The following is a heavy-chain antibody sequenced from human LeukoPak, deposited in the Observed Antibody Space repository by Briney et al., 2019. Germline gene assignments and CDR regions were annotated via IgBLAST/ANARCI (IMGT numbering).Heavy chain of an antibody. J-gene: IGHJ6*03. CDR3: SGGSKLACYYYHYMYV. V-gene: IGHV1-69*05. D-gene: IGHD2-15*01. CDR1: GGTFSSYA. Sequence: SVKVSFKASGGTFSSYAISWVRQAPGQGLEWMGGIIPIYGTANYAQMFQVRVTITTDESTSTAYMELSSLRSEDTAVYYCSGGSKLACYYYHYMYVWGKGTTVTVSS. CDR2: IIPIYGTA.